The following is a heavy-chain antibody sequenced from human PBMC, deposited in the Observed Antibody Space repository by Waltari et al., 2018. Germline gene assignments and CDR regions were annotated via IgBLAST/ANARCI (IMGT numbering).Heavy chain of an antibody. CDR2: IYHSGST. Sequence: QVQLQESGPGLVKPSETLSLTCVVSGYSIRSGYSWGWIRQPPGKGLERIGSIYHSGSTYYNPSLKSRVTISVDTSKNQFSLKLSSVTAADTAVYYCARHGTRITMTSSFEYWGQGTLVTVSS. J-gene: IGHJ4*02. CDR1: GYSIRSGYS. CDR3: ARHGTRITMTSSFEY. V-gene: IGHV4-38-2*01. D-gene: IGHD3-3*01.